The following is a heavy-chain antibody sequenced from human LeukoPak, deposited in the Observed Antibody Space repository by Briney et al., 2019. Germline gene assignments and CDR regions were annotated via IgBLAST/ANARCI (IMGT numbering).Heavy chain of an antibody. D-gene: IGHD7-27*01. V-gene: IGHV3-30*02. CDR2: IGDDGRDQ. J-gene: IGHJ4*02. CDR3: ARDLMWGFDY. CDR1: GFRFSGHA. Sequence: PGGSLRLSCAASGFRFSGHAMHWVRQTPGVGLEWLAIIGDDGRDQHYTDSVKGRFTISRDNSKNTLFLQLNSLTPEDTALYLCARDLMWGFDYWGQGTLVTVSS.